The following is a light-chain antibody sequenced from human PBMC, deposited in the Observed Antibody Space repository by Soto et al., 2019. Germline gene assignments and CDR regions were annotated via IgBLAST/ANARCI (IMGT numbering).Light chain of an antibody. Sequence: DIQMTQSPSFLSASVGDRITITCQASQDINKYLNWYQQKLGKAPKLLIYDASNLQRGVPSRFSGSGSGTHFSLSISSLQPEDIATYYCQQSENGPLTFGGGTKVEIK. CDR2: DAS. CDR3: QQSENGPLT. J-gene: IGKJ4*01. CDR1: QDINKY. V-gene: IGKV1-33*01.